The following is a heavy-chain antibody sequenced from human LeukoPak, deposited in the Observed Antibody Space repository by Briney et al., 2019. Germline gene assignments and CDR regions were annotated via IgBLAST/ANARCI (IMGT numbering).Heavy chain of an antibody. V-gene: IGHV3-43*02. D-gene: IGHD1-14*01. J-gene: IGHJ4*02. CDR1: GFSFNEYP. CDR3: ATGSQPGTTFDY. CDR2: ISGDGSVT. Sequence: GGSLRLSCAASGFSFNEYPMHWVRHAPGKGLEWVSLISGDGSVTSYADSVKGRFTISRDNGKNSLYLQMNSLRVEDTALYYCATGSQPGTTFDYWGQGTLVTASS.